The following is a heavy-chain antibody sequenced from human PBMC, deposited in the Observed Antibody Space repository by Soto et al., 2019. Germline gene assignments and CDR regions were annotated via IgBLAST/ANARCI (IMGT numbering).Heavy chain of an antibody. J-gene: IGHJ4*02. CDR3: ARGAGKADDFFLFDY. V-gene: IGHV4-31*03. D-gene: IGHD1-1*01. CDR2: IYYSGST. Sequence: SETLSLTCTVSGGSISSGGYYWSWIRQHPGKGLEWIGYIYYSGSTYYNPSLKSRVTISVDTSKNQFSLKLSSVTAADTAVYYCARGAGKADDFFLFDYWGQGTLVTVSS. CDR1: GGSISSGGYY.